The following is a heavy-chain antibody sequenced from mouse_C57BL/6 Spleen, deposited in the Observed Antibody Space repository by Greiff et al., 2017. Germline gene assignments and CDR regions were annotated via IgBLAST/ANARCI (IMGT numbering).Heavy chain of an antibody. CDR2: INPSSGYT. Sequence: QVQLQQSGAELAKPGASVKLSCKASGYTFTSYWMHWVKQRPGQGLEWIGYINPSSGYTKYNQKFKDKATLTADKSSSTAYMQLSRLTYEDSAVEDCARDYDGYSHYYAIDYWGQGTSVTVSS. CDR1: GYTFTSYW. J-gene: IGHJ4*01. D-gene: IGHD2-3*01. CDR3: ARDYDGYSHYYAIDY. V-gene: IGHV1-7*01.